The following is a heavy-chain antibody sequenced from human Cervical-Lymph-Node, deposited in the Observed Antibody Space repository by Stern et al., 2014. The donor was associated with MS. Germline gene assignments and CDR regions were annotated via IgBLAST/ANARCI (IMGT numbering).Heavy chain of an antibody. CDR3: ARGASSAAWYKHGVDG. J-gene: IGHJ6*02. V-gene: IGHV1-69*01. CDR2: IIPVFGTP. D-gene: IGHD1-14*01. CDR1: GDTSNTDA. Sequence: QVQLVQSGAEVQKPGSSVRVSCKASGDTSNTDAVHWVRQAPGQGLEWMGGIIPVFGTPVYAQRFKGRVSIAADESAATNYMELSSLTSDDTAVYYCARGASSAAWYKHGVDGWGQGTTVTVSS.